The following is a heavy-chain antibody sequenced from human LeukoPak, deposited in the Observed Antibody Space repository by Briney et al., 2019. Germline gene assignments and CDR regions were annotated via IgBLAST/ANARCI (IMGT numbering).Heavy chain of an antibody. CDR2: IIPILGIA. CDR1: GGTFSSYA. CDR3: ARWRLAAGTARIDY. J-gene: IGHJ4*02. Sequence: ASVKVSCKASGGTFSSYAISWVRQAPGQGLEWMGRIIPILGIANYAQKFQGRVTITADKSTSTAYMELSSLRSEDTAVYYCARWRLAAGTARIDYWGQGTLVTVSS. V-gene: IGHV1-69*04. D-gene: IGHD6-13*01.